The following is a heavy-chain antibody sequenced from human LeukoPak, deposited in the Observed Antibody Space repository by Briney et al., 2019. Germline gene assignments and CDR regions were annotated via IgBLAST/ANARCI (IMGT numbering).Heavy chain of an antibody. V-gene: IGHV3-23*01. CDR3: AGPVVPAAIYYYYGMDV. CDR2: ISGSGGST. J-gene: IGHJ6*02. D-gene: IGHD2-2*01. CDR1: GFTFSSYA. Sequence: GGSLRLSCAASGFTFSSYAMSWVRQAPGKGLEWVSAISGSGGSTYYADSVKGRFTISRDNSKNTLYLQMNSLRAEDTAVYYCAGPVVPAAIYYYYGMDVWGQGITVTVSS.